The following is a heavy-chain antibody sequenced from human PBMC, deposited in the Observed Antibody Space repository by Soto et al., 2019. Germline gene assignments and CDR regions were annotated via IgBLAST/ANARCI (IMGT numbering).Heavy chain of an antibody. CDR2: IWYDGSNK. CDR1: GFTFSSYG. Sequence: GGSLRLSCAASGFTFSSYGMHWVRQAPGKGLEWVAVIWYDGSNKYYADSVKGRFTISRDNSKNTLYLQMNSLRAEDTAVYYCAKVVPYCSSTSCYPNWFDPWGQGTLVTVSS. V-gene: IGHV3-33*06. J-gene: IGHJ5*02. CDR3: AKVVPYCSSTSCYPNWFDP. D-gene: IGHD2-2*01.